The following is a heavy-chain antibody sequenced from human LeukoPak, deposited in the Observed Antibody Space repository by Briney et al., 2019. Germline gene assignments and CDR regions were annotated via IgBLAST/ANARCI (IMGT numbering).Heavy chain of an antibody. V-gene: IGHV3-74*01. CDR2: INNDGSIT. CDR3: VRANYFDY. J-gene: IGHJ4*02. CDR1: GFTFSSYA. Sequence: PGGSLRLSCAASGFTFSSYAMSWVRQAPGKGLMWVSRINNDGSITNFADSAEGRFTISRDNAKNTLYLQMNSLRVEDTAVHYCVRANYFDYWGQGTLVTVSS.